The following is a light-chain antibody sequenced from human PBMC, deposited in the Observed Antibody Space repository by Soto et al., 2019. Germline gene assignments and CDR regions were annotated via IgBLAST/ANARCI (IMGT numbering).Light chain of an antibody. Sequence: QSALTQPASVSGSPGQSITISCTGTSSDVGGYNYVSWYQQHPGKAPKLMIYEVSYRPSGVSKRFSGSKSGNTASLTISGLQAEDEAGYYCSSLTSTNTLAFGGGTKLTVL. CDR1: SSDVGGYNY. CDR3: SSLTSTNTLA. CDR2: EVS. J-gene: IGLJ2*01. V-gene: IGLV2-14*01.